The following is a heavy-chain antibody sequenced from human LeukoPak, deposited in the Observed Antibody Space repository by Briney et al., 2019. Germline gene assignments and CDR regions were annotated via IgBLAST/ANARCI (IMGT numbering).Heavy chain of an antibody. D-gene: IGHD1-26*01. CDR1: GYSISSNNW. Sequence: SGTLSLTCAVSGYSISSNNWWGWIRQPPGKGLEWIGYIYYSGGTYYNPSLKSRVTMSVDTSKNQFSLKLSSVTAVDTAVYYCARKSTVASYYQDWGQGALVTVSS. J-gene: IGHJ4*02. CDR2: IYYSGGT. CDR3: ARKSTVASYYQD. V-gene: IGHV4-28*01.